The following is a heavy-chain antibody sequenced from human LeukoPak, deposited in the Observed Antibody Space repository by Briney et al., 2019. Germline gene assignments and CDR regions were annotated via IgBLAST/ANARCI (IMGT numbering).Heavy chain of an antibody. J-gene: IGHJ3*02. D-gene: IGHD1-14*01. Sequence: SETLSLTCTVSGGSISNYYWTWIRQPPGKGLEWIGYIYYSGSTNYNPSLKSRVTISVDTSKNQFSLKLRSVTAADTAVYYCARHEWGITNAFDIWGQGTMVTVSS. V-gene: IGHV4-59*08. CDR1: GGSISNYY. CDR2: IYYSGST. CDR3: ARHEWGITNAFDI.